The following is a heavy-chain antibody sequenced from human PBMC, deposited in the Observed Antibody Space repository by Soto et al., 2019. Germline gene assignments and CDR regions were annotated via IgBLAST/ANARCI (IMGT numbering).Heavy chain of an antibody. CDR3: ARQASGYYYGWFDP. Sequence: SETLSLTCTVSGDSISSGGYYWSWIRQLPGKGLEWIGYIYSNGYTYYNPSLESRVTISLDTSNNQFSLTLTSMTAADTAVYYCARQASGYYYGWFDPWGQGTLVTVSS. CDR2: IYSNGYT. CDR1: GDSISSGGYY. V-gene: IGHV4-31*03. D-gene: IGHD3-22*01. J-gene: IGHJ5*02.